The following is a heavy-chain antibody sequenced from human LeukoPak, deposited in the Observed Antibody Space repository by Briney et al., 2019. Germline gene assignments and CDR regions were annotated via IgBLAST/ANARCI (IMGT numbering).Heavy chain of an antibody. Sequence: PSETLSLTCTVSGGSISSSSYYWSWLRQPPGRGLERLGSMFHSGSTYYSPSFKSRVTISADTSKNQFSLRLPSVTAADTAVYYCAGWSSGSSAYDIWGHGTMVTVSS. CDR2: MFHSGST. CDR1: GGSISSSSYY. D-gene: IGHD1-14*01. V-gene: IGHV4-39*01. J-gene: IGHJ3*02. CDR3: AGWSSGSSAYDI.